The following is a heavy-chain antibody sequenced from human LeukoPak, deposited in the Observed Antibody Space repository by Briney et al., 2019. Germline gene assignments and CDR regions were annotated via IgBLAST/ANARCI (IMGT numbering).Heavy chain of an antibody. CDR1: GGSFSGYY. J-gene: IGHJ6*03. CDR3: ARETPGYCSSTSCYTGNYYHYYYMDV. Sequence: SETLSLTCAVYGGSFSGYYWSWIRQPPGKGLEWIGEINHSGSTNYNPSLKSRVTISVDTSKNQFSLKLSSVTAADTAVYYCARETPGYCSSTSCYTGNYYHYYYMDVWGKGTTVTVSS. V-gene: IGHV4-34*01. CDR2: INHSGST. D-gene: IGHD2-2*02.